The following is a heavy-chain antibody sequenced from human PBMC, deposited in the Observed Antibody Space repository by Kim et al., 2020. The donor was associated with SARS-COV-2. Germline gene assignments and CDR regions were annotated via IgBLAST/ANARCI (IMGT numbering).Heavy chain of an antibody. D-gene: IGHD4-17*01. V-gene: IGHV3-21*01. Sequence: SVKGRLTISRDNAKNSLYLQMNSLRAEDTAVYYCARDLPLTTVVTNYFDYWGQGTLVTVSS. J-gene: IGHJ4*02. CDR3: ARDLPLTTVVTNYFDY.